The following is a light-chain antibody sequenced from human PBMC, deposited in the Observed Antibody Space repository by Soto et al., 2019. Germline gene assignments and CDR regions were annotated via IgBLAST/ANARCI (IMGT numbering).Light chain of an antibody. CDR2: SNN. Sequence: QAVVTQPPSASGTPGQTVTISCSGNSSNIGSKTVNWYQQLPGTAPKLVIYSNNRRPSGVPDRFSGSKSGTSASLAISGLQSEDEAEYYCSSWDDSLSGWFFGGGTKLTVL. V-gene: IGLV1-44*01. CDR1: SSNIGSKT. CDR3: SSWDDSLSGWF. J-gene: IGLJ2*01.